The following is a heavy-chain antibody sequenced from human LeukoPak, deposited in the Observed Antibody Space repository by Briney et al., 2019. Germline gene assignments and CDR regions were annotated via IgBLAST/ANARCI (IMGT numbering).Heavy chain of an antibody. D-gene: IGHD3-9*01. CDR3: TRQTYDILTGYSTFDY. CDR2: IGSKANSYAT. J-gene: IGHJ4*02. Sequence: GGSLRLSCAASGFTFSGSAMHWVRQASGKGLEWVGRIGSKANSYATAYAASVKGRFTISRDDSKNTAYLQMNSLKTEDTAVYYCTRQTYDILTGYSTFDYWGQGTLVTVSS. CDR1: GFTFSGSA. V-gene: IGHV3-73*01.